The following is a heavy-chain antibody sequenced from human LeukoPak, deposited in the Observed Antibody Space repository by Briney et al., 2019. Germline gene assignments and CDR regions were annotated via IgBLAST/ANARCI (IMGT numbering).Heavy chain of an antibody. V-gene: IGHV4-39*07. D-gene: IGHD3-22*01. CDR2: IYYSGST. Sequence: PSETLSLTCTVSGGSISSSSYYWGWIRQPPGKGLEWIGSIYYSGSTYYNPSLKSRVTISVDTSKNQFSLKLSSVTAADTAVYYCARDVGYGYDSSGYWFDPWGQGTLVTVSS. J-gene: IGHJ5*02. CDR1: GGSISSSSYY. CDR3: ARDVGYGYDSSGYWFDP.